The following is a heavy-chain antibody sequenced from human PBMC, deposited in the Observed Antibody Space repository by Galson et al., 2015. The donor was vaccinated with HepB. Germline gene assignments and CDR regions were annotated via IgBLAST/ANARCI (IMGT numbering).Heavy chain of an antibody. Sequence: SVKVSCKASGYTLTNYHFHWVRQAPGQGPEWMGKIFAGGGSTRYAERFQGRVTLTRDSSTSTIYMEVSSLRSDDTAVYYCARETPDTYYFDCWGQGTVVTVSS. D-gene: IGHD2-15*01. CDR1: GYTLTNYH. J-gene: IGHJ4*02. CDR3: ARETPDTYYFDC. V-gene: IGHV1-46*01. CDR2: IFAGGGST.